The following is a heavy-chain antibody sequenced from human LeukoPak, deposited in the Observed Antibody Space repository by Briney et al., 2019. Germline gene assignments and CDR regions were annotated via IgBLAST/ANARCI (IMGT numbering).Heavy chain of an antibody. J-gene: IGHJ3*02. CDR1: GNTFTNYY. V-gene: IGHV1-46*01. CDR2: INPSAGTT. CDR3: ARDLGAVAGLDAFDI. D-gene: IGHD6-19*01. Sequence: ASVKVSCKASGNTFTNYYMHWVRQAPGQGLEWMGIINPSAGTTTYAQKFQGRVTMTRDTSTSTVYMELSSLRSEDTAVYYCARDLGAVAGLDAFDIWGQGTMVTVSS.